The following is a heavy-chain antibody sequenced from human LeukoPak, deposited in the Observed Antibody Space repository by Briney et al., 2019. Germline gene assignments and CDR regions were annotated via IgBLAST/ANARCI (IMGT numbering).Heavy chain of an antibody. CDR2: IYYSGST. V-gene: IGHV4-31*03. D-gene: IGHD2-21*01. CDR1: GGSISSGGYY. CDR3: VGEDYYYGMDV. Sequence: PSQTLSLTCTVSGGSISSGGYYWSWLRQHPGTGLEWIGYIYYSGSTYYNPSLKSRVTISVDTSKNQFSLKLSSVTAADTAVYYCVGEDYYYGMDVWGQGTTVTVSS. J-gene: IGHJ6*02.